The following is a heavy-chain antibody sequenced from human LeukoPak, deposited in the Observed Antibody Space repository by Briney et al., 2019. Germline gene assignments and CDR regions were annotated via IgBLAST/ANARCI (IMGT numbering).Heavy chain of an antibody. D-gene: IGHD6-25*01. J-gene: IGHJ1*01. CDR1: GYTFTTYS. Sequence: ASVKVSCKASGYTFTTYSLAWVRQAPGQSLEWMGWISVNNGGTNYAQSFQDRVTLTRDTSTNTAYLELRSLKSDDKAIIYCGTAAQSKGYFLHWGQGTLVTVSS. CDR3: GTAAQSKGYFLH. V-gene: IGHV1-18*01. CDR2: ISVNNGGT.